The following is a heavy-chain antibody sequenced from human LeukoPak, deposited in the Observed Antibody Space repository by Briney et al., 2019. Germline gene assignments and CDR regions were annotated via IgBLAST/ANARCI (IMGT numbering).Heavy chain of an antibody. CDR3: AKGLEVPAAMSWGDYYGMDV. Sequence: PGGSLRLSCAASGFTFSSYAMNWVRQAPGKGLEWVSSISGGGAMTYYAESVKGRFTLSRDNSKNTLYLQMNSLRAEDTAVYYCAKGLEVPAAMSWGDYYGMDVWGQGTTVTVSS. CDR2: ISGGGAMT. CDR1: GFTFSSYA. J-gene: IGHJ6*02. V-gene: IGHV3-23*01. D-gene: IGHD2-2*01.